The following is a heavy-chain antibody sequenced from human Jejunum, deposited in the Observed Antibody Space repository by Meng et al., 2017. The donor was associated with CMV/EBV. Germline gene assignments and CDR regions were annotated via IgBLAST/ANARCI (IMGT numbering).Heavy chain of an antibody. CDR3: ASGNDFNI. D-gene: IGHD1-1*01. CDR2: IKTDGSEI. V-gene: IGHV3-7*01. Sequence: SCEDAGLNVRIHWRSGGSQPQGKGREWVASIKTDGSEIQYVGCMRGRLTVSRDNARKSLYLQMNSLTAEDTAVYYCASGNDFNIWGQGTLVTVSS. CDR1: GLNVRIHW. J-gene: IGHJ3*02.